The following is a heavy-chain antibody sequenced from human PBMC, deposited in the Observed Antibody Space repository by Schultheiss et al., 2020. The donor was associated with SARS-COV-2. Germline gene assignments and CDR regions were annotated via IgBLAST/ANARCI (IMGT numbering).Heavy chain of an antibody. V-gene: IGHV4-59*01. J-gene: IGHJ6*03. CDR3: ARYTSSSWYQYYYYYMDV. CDR2: IYYSGAT. Sequence: GSLRLSCAVYGGSFSGYYWSWIRQPPGKGLEWIGYIYYSGATNYNPSLKSRVTISVETSTNQFSLKLSSVTAADTAVYYCARYTSSSWYQYYYYYMDVWGKGTTVTVSS. CDR1: GGSFSGYY. D-gene: IGHD6-13*01.